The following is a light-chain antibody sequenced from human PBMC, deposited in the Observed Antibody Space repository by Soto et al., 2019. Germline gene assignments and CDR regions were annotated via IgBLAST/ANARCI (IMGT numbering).Light chain of an antibody. J-gene: IGLJ1*01. V-gene: IGLV2-14*01. CDR3: SSYTSSSTLDPIYV. CDR1: SSDVGGYNY. Sequence: QSALTQPASVSGSPGQSITISCTGTSSDVGGYNYVSWYQQHPGKAPKLMIYEVSNRPSGVSNRFSGSKSGNTASLTISGLQAEDEADYYCSSYTSSSTLDPIYVFGTGTKVTVL. CDR2: EVS.